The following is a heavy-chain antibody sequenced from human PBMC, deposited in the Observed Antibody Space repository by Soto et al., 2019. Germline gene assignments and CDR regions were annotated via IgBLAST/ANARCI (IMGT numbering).Heavy chain of an antibody. CDR2: FDPEDGET. J-gene: IGHJ3*02. CDR1: GYTLTELS. D-gene: IGHD3-22*01. CDR3: ETDGGNTDYDDSSGYRNAFDI. Sequence: ASVKVSCKVSGYTLTELSMHWVRQAPGKGLEWMGGFDPEDGETIYAQKFQGRVTMTEDTSTDTAYMELSSLRSEDTAVYYCETDGGNTDYDDSSGYRNAFDIWGQRTMVTVSS. V-gene: IGHV1-24*01.